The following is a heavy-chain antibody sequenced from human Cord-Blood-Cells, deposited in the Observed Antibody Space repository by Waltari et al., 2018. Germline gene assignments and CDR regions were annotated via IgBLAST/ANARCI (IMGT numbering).Heavy chain of an antibody. CDR2: INHSGST. V-gene: IGHV4-34*01. Sequence: QVQLQQWGAGLLKPSETLSLTCAVYGGSFSGYYWSWIRQPPGKGLEWLGEINHSGSTNYNPSLKSRVTIAVDTSKNQFSLKLSSVTAADTAVYYCARGSRKDIVVVPAANALYYYMDVWGKGTTVTVSS. CDR1: GGSFSGYY. D-gene: IGHD2-2*01. CDR3: ARGSRKDIVVVPAANALYYYMDV. J-gene: IGHJ6*03.